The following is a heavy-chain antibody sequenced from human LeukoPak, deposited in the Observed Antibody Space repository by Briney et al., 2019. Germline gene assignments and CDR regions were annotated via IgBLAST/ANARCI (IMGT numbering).Heavy chain of an antibody. CDR3: ARGELYFDY. D-gene: IGHD1-7*01. Sequence: PSETLSLTCTVSGGSISSGDYYWSWIRQPPGKGLEWMGYIYYSGATYYSPSLKSRVTISGDRTKNQFSLTVSSVTAADTAVYYRARGELYFDYWGQGTLVTVSS. CDR2: IYYSGAT. J-gene: IGHJ4*02. CDR1: GGSISSGDYY. V-gene: IGHV4-30-4*08.